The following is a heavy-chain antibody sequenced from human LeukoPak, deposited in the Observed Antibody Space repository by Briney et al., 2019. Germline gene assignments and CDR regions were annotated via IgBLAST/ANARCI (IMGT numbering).Heavy chain of an antibody. Sequence: PGGSLRLSCAASGFTFSSYGMHWVRQAPGKGLEWVAVISYDGSNKYYADSVKGRFTISRDNSKNTLYLQMNSLRAEDTAVYYCAKHLRIAAAYPRIYFDYWGQGTLVTVSS. CDR3: AKHLRIAAAYPRIYFDY. J-gene: IGHJ4*02. V-gene: IGHV3-30*18. CDR2: ISYDGSNK. D-gene: IGHD6-13*01. CDR1: GFTFSSYG.